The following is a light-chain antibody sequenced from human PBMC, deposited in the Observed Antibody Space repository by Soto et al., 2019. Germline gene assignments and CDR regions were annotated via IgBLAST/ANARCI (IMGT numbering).Light chain of an antibody. CDR1: SSDVGNSNY. CDR3: SSYTTTTTRVV. J-gene: IGLJ2*01. V-gene: IGLV2-14*01. Sequence: QSVLTQPASVSESPGQSITISCTGSSSDVGNSNYVSWYQHHPGKAPKLMIYEVNNRPSGVSTRFSGSKSGNTASLIISWLQTDDEADYYCSSYTTTTTRVVFGGGTKVTVL. CDR2: EVN.